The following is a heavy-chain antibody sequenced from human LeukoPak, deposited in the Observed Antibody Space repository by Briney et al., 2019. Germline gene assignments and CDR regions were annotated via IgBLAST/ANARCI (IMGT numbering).Heavy chain of an antibody. CDR1: GFTFSSYG. CDR3: AKGAEYKAVAGTSMYYFDY. V-gene: IGHV3-30*18. D-gene: IGHD6-19*01. CDR2: ISYDGSNK. J-gene: IGHJ4*02. Sequence: TGGSLRLSCAASGFTFSSYGMHWARQAPGKGLEWVAVISYDGSNKYYADSVKGRFTISRDNSKNTLYLQMNSLRAEDTAVYYCAKGAEYKAVAGTSMYYFDYWGQGTLVTVSS.